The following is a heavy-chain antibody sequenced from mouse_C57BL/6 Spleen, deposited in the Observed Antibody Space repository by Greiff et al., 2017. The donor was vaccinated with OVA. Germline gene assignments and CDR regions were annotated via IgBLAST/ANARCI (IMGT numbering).Heavy chain of an antibody. D-gene: IGHD2-14*01. CDR1: GYTFTDYE. CDR3: TRRRVRAMDY. Sequence: VQRVESGAELVRPGASVTLSCKASGYTFTDYEMHWVKQTPVHGLEWIGAIDPETGGTAYNQKFKGKAILTADKSSSTAYMEHRSLTSEDSAVYYCTRRRVRAMDYWGQGTSVTVSS. V-gene: IGHV1-15*01. J-gene: IGHJ4*01. CDR2: IDPETGGT.